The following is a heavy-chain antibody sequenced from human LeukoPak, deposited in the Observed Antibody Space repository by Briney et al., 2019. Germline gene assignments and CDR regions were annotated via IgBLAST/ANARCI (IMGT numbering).Heavy chain of an antibody. J-gene: IGHJ3*02. CDR1: GFTFSSYW. CDR2: IKQDGSEK. D-gene: IGHD6-6*01. CDR3: ARAWVLEYSSPHDAFDI. V-gene: IGHV3-7*01. Sequence: GGSLRLSCAASGFTFSSYWMSWVRQAPGKGLEWVANIKQDGSEKYYVDSVKGRFTISRDNAKNSLYLQMNSLRAEDTAVYYCARAWVLEYSSPHDAFDIWGQGTMVTVSS.